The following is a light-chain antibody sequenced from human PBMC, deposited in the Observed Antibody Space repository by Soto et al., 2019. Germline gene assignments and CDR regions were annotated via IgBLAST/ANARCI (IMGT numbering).Light chain of an antibody. CDR2: DNT. CDR3: QSYDSGLTGSV. Sequence: QPVLTQPPSVSGAPGQRVTISCTGSSSNIGAGYDVHWYQRLPGTAPKLLIFDNTNRPSGVPDRFSGSKSGASASLAITGLQADDEADYFCQSYDSGLTGSVFGGGTKVTVL. CDR1: SSNIGAGYD. J-gene: IGLJ2*01. V-gene: IGLV1-40*01.